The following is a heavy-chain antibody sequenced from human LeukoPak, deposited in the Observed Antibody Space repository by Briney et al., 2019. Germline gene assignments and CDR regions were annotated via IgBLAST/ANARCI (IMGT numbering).Heavy chain of an antibody. D-gene: IGHD3-22*01. CDR2: ISGGGSST. V-gene: IGHV3-23*01. J-gene: IGHJ4*02. Sequence: GGSLRLSCAASGFTFSSYALSWVRQAPGKGLEWVSGISGGGSSTYYADSVKGWFTISRDNSKNTLYLQMNSLRAEDTAVYYCALYSILRTYYYDSSGYFLYWGQGTLVTVSS. CDR3: ALYSILRTYYYDSSGYFLY. CDR1: GFTFSSYA.